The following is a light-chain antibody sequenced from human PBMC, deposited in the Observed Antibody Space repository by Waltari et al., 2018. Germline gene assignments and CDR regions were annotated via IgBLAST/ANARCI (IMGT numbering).Light chain of an antibody. CDR2: RMS. Sequence: DIQMTQSPSTLSASVGDRVTITCRASQTINTWLAWYQQKPGKAPNLLIYRMSTLESGVPSRFSGSGSGTEFTLTISSLQPDDFATYYCQQAWTFGQGTKVEIK. J-gene: IGKJ1*01. CDR3: QQAWT. V-gene: IGKV1-5*03. CDR1: QTINTW.